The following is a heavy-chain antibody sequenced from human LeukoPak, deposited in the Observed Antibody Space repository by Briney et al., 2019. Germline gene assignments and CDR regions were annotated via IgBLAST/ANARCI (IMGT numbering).Heavy chain of an antibody. CDR1: GGTFSSYA. D-gene: IGHD2-2*01. CDR2: ITPIFGTA. V-gene: IGHV1-69*13. J-gene: IGHJ6*04. Sequence: GASVKVSCKASGGTFSSYAISWVRQAPGQGLEWMGGITPIFGTANYAQKFQGRVTITADESTSTAYMELSSLRSEDTAVYYCARGPRCSSTSCYYYNYYYYGMDVWGKGTTVTVSS. CDR3: ARGPRCSSTSCYYYNYYYYGMDV.